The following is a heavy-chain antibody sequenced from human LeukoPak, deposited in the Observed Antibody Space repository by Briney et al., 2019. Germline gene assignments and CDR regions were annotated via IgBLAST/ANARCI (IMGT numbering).Heavy chain of an antibody. Sequence: GASVKVSCKASGYTFTSYGINWVRQATGQGLEWMGWMNPNSGNTGYAQKFQGRVTMTRNTSISTAYMELSSLRSEDTAVYYCARVPPASDFWSGYYPEYYFDYWGQGTLVTVSS. J-gene: IGHJ4*02. CDR3: ARVPPASDFWSGYYPEYYFDY. V-gene: IGHV1-8*02. CDR2: MNPNSGNT. CDR1: GYTFTSYG. D-gene: IGHD3-3*01.